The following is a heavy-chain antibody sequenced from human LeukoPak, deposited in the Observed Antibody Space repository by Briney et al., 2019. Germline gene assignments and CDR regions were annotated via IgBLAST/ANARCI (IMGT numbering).Heavy chain of an antibody. J-gene: IGHJ4*02. V-gene: IGHV3-21*01. Sequence: SGGSLRLSCAASGFTFSSYNMNWVRQAPGKGLEWVSSTARSSGYIYYAESLKGRFTISRDNAKNSLYLQMNSLRAEDTAVYYCARGAVAGPIDYWGQGTLVTVSS. D-gene: IGHD6-19*01. CDR2: TARSSGYI. CDR3: ARGAVAGPIDY. CDR1: GFTFSSYN.